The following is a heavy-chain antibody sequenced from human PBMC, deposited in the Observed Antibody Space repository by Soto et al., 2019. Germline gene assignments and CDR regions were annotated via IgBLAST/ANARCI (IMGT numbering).Heavy chain of an antibody. V-gene: IGHV1-69*13. CDR2: IIPIFGTA. D-gene: IGHD3-3*01. Sequence: SVKVSCKASGCTFSSYAISWVRQAPGQGLEWMGGIIPIFGTANYAQKFQGRVTITADESTSTAYMELSSLRSEDTAVYYCARGRVNYDFWSGYSSFDYWGQGTLVTVSS. J-gene: IGHJ4*02. CDR3: ARGRVNYDFWSGYSSFDY. CDR1: GCTFSSYA.